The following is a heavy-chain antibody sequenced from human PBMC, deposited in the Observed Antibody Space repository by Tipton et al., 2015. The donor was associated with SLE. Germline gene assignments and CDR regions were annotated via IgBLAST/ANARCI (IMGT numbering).Heavy chain of an antibody. CDR2: IYYSGFT. V-gene: IGHV4-61*01. D-gene: IGHD4-17*01. CDR3: ARDRPTVFNWYFDL. CDR1: GGSVSSGSYS. Sequence: TLSLTCTVSGGSVSSGSYSWSWIRQPPGKGLEWIGYIYYSGFTNYNPSLKSRVTISVDTSKNQFSLKLSSVTAADTAVYYCARDRPTVFNWYFDLWGRGTLVTVSS. J-gene: IGHJ2*01.